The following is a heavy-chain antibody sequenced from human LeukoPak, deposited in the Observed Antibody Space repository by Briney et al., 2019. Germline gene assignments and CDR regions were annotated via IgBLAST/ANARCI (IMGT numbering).Heavy chain of an antibody. J-gene: IGHJ5*02. CDR3: ARSEFSRAIYFDP. CDR1: GYTFTNYY. CDR2: IDPSGGST. Sequence: ASVKVSCKASGYTFTNYYMHWVRQAPGRGLEWMGIIDPSGGSTTYAQNFQGRVTMTRDTSTSTVYMNLTSLRSEDTAVYYCARSEFSRAIYFDPWGQGPLVTVSS. D-gene: IGHD6-6*01. V-gene: IGHV1-46*01.